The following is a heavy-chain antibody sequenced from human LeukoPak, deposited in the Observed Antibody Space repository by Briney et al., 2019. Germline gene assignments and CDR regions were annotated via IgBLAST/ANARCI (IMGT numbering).Heavy chain of an antibody. CDR1: GFTFSDYA. J-gene: IGHJ4*02. Sequence: GGSLRLSCAASGFTFSDYAMHWVRQAPGKGLKWVAVISKDGSDKYYPGSVRGRFTISRDNSKNTIYLQMDSLRAEDTAIYYCARDYWWNYDYWGQGTLVTVSS. CDR3: ARDYWWNYDY. V-gene: IGHV3-30-3*01. D-gene: IGHD1-7*01. CDR2: ISKDGSDK.